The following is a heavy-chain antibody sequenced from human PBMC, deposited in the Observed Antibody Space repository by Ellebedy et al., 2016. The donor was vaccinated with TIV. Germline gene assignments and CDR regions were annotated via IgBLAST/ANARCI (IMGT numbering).Heavy chain of an antibody. CDR2: ISGSGGST. CDR3: ARGAPQWPRRGGMDV. Sequence: GESLKISCAASGFTFSSYAMSWVRQAPGKGLEWVSAISGSGGSTYYADSVKGRFTISRDNSKNTLYLQMNSLRAEDTAVYYCARGAPQWPRRGGMDVWGQGTTVTVSS. D-gene: IGHD6-19*01. J-gene: IGHJ6*02. CDR1: GFTFSSYA. V-gene: IGHV3-23*01.